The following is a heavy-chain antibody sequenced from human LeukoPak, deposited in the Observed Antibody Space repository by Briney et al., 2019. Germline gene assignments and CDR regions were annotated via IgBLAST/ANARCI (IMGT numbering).Heavy chain of an antibody. V-gene: IGHV1-2*02. CDR1: GYTFAVYY. J-gene: IGHJ4*02. Sequence: ASVKVSCKASGYTFAVYYIHWVRPAPGQGLEWMGWINSNSGGTNYAQKFQGRVTMTRDTSITTAYMELSRLTSDDTAVYYCAREVREGSCDYWGQGTLVTVSS. D-gene: IGHD3-10*01. CDR2: INSNSGGT. CDR3: AREVREGSCDY.